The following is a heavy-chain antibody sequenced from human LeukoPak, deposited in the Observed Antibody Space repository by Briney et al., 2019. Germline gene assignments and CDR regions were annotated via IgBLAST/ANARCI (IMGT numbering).Heavy chain of an antibody. CDR1: GYSFTSYW. CDR2: IYPGDSDT. CDR3: AADVDYDSSGYPTDFDY. J-gene: IGHJ4*02. D-gene: IGHD3-22*01. V-gene: IGHV5-51*01. Sequence: GESLQISCKGSGYSFTSYWIGWVRQMPGKGLEWMGIIYPGDSDTRYSPSFQGQVTISADKSISTAYLQWSSLRSEDTAVYYCAADVDYDSSGYPTDFDYWGQGTLVTVSS.